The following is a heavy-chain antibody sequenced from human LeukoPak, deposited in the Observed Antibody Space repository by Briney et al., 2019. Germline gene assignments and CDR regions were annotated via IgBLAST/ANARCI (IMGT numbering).Heavy chain of an antibody. J-gene: IGHJ3*02. CDR1: GFSFSSYA. CDR2: IYYRGST. V-gene: IGHV4-39*01. Sequence: GSLRLSCAASGFSFSSYAMSWVRQAPGKGLEWIGSIYYRGSTYYNPSLKSRVTISVDTSKNQFSLKLSSVTAADTAVYYCARRIAVDAFDIWGQGTMVTVSS. D-gene: IGHD6-19*01. CDR3: ARRIAVDAFDI.